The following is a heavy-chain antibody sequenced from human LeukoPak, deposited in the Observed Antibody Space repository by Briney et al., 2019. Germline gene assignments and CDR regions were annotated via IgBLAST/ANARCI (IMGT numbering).Heavy chain of an antibody. D-gene: IGHD2-2*02. CDR1: GYTFTGYY. J-gene: IGHJ6*02. Sequence: ASVKVSCKASGYTFTGYYMHWVRQAPGQGLEWMGWINPNSGGTNYAQKFQGRVTMTRDTSISTAYMELSRLRSDDTAVYYCARDVIVVVPAAILVGTYYYYGMDVWGQGTTVTVSS. CDR3: ARDVIVVVPAAILVGTYYYYGMDV. V-gene: IGHV1-2*02. CDR2: INPNSGGT.